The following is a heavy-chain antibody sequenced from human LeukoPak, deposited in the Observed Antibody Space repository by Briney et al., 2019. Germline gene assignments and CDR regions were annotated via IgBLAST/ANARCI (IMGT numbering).Heavy chain of an antibody. D-gene: IGHD6-13*01. CDR1: GGSICSYY. V-gene: IGHV4-4*07. CDR2: IYTSGST. Sequence: SETLSLTCTVSGGSICSYYWSWIRQPAGKGLEWIGRIYTSGSTNYNPSLKSRVTMSVDTSKNQFSLKLSSVTAADTAVYYCARAPPGIAAAGLGFDYWGQGTLVTVSS. J-gene: IGHJ4*02. CDR3: ARAPPGIAAAGLGFDY.